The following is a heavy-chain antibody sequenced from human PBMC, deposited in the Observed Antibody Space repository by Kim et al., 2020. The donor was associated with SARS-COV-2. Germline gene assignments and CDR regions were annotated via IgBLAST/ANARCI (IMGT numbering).Heavy chain of an antibody. CDR1: GFTFSSYS. J-gene: IGHJ4*02. CDR3: ARGERIAAAGIPY. V-gene: IGHV3-48*04. D-gene: IGHD6-13*01. Sequence: GGSLRLSCAASGFTFSSYSMNWVRQAPGKGLEWVSYISSSSTIYYADSVKGRFTISRDNAKNSLYLQMNSLRAEDTAVYYCARGERIAAAGIPYWGQGTLVTVSS. CDR2: ISSSSTI.